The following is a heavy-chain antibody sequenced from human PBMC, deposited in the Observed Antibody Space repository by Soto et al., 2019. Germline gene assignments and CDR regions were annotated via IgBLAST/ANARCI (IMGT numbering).Heavy chain of an antibody. D-gene: IGHD2-2*01. Sequence: QVQLVQSGAEVKKPGASVKVSCKASGYTFTSYGISWVRQAPGQGLEWMGWISAYNGNTNYAQKLQGRVTMTTDTPTSTAYMELRSLRSDDTAGYYCARDLCKGELVTAAMPTKGWFDPWGQGTLVPVSS. CDR2: ISAYNGNT. CDR1: GYTFTSYG. J-gene: IGHJ5*02. CDR3: ARDLCKGELVTAAMPTKGWFDP. V-gene: IGHV1-18*01.